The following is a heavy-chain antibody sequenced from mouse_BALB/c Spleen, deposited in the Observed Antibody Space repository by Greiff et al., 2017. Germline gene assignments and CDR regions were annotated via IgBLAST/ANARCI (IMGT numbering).Heavy chain of an antibody. V-gene: IGHV3-2*02. CDR3: ARSNYYGSSSYYYAMDY. J-gene: IGHJ4*01. CDR2: ISYSGST. D-gene: IGHD1-1*01. Sequence: EVQRVESGPGLVKPSQSLSLTCTVTGYSITSDYAWNWIRQFPGNKLEWMGYISYSGSTSYNPSLKSRISITRDTSKNQFFLQLNSVTTEDTATYYCARSNYYGSSSYYYAMDYWGQGTSVTVSS. CDR1: GYSITSDYA.